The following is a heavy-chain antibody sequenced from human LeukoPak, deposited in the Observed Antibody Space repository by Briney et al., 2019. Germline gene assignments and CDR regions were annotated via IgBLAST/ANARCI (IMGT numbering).Heavy chain of an antibody. J-gene: IGHJ3*02. Sequence: TSETLSLTCTVSGGSISSYYWSWIRQPPGKGLEWIGYIYYSGSTNYNPSLKSRVTISVDTSKNQFSLKLSSVTAADTAVYYCARDPITIFGVVTRRGAFDIWGQGTMVTVSS. V-gene: IGHV4-59*01. D-gene: IGHD3-3*01. CDR3: ARDPITIFGVVTRRGAFDI. CDR1: GGSISSYY. CDR2: IYYSGST.